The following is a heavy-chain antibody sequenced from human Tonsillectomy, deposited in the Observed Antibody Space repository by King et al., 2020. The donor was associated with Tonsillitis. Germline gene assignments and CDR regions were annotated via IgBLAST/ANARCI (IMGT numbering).Heavy chain of an antibody. V-gene: IGHV4-39*01. CDR3: ARMGPDY. Sequence: QLQESGPRLVKPSETLYLTCTVSGGSIGSSNYYWGWIRQPPGKGLEWIGFIYYSVITYSSPSLKSRVTISVDTSRNQFSLGLRFVTAADTAVYYCARMGPDYWGQGTLVTVSS. CDR2: IYYSVIT. J-gene: IGHJ4*02. CDR1: GGSIGSSNYY.